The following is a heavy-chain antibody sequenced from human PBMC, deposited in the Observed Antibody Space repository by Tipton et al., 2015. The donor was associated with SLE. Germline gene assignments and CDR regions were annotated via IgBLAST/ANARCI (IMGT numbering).Heavy chain of an antibody. CDR2: IYSSGTT. CDR1: GFSVSSNY. CDR3: AGEVLSDQWQSRAALNP. D-gene: IGHD6-19*01. J-gene: IGHJ5*02. V-gene: IGHV3-66*03. Sequence: SLRLSCAASGFSVSSNYMSWVRQAPGKGLEWVSVIYSSGTTYYADSVKGRFTISGDNSKNTLYLQMNNLRDVDTAVYYCAGEVLSDQWQSRAALNPWGQGTLVTVSS.